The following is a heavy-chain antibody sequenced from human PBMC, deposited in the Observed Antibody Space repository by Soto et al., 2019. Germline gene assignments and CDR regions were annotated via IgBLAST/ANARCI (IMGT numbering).Heavy chain of an antibody. CDR1: GFTFSSYA. D-gene: IGHD3-3*01. V-gene: IGHV3-23*01. J-gene: IGHJ4*02. CDR2: ISGSGGST. CDR3: AKGGSYDLWSGYRQVDY. Sequence: EVQLLESGGGLVQPGGSLRLSCAASGFTFSSYAMSWVRQAPGKGLEWVSAISGSGGSTYYADSVKGRFTISGDNSKNTLYLQMNSLRAEDTAVYYCAKGGSYDLWSGYRQVDYWGQGTLVTVSS.